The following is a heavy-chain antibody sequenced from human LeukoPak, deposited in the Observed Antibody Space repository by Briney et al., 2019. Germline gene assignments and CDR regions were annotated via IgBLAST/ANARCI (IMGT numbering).Heavy chain of an antibody. Sequence: SETLSLTCTVSGGSISSSGYYWSWIRQPAGKGLEWIGRIYTSGSTNYNPSLKSRVTISVDTSKNQFSLKLSSVTAADTAVYYCARDLRRDGYNFYYYYGMDVWGQGTTVTVSS. CDR2: IYTSGST. J-gene: IGHJ6*02. V-gene: IGHV4-61*02. D-gene: IGHD5-24*01. CDR3: ARDLRRDGYNFYYYYGMDV. CDR1: GGSISSSGYY.